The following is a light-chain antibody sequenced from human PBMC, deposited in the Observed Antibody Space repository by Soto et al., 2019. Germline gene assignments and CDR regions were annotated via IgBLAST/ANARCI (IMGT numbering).Light chain of an antibody. J-gene: IGKJ1*01. CDR3: QQYKSYCM. Sequence: DIQMTQSPSTLSASVGDGATIPCRPVQRISTWLAWYQQKPVKAPKLLISDASSLETGVPSRFSGSGSGTEFTLTINSLKPDDFATYYCQQYKSYCMFGTGTKV. CDR2: DAS. V-gene: IGKV1-5*01. CDR1: QRISTW.